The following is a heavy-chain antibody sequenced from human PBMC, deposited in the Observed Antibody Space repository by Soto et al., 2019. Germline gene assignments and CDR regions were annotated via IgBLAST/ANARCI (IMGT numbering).Heavy chain of an antibody. V-gene: IGHV3-48*03. CDR2: IDGSGTTK. CDR1: GFTFNDFE. Sequence: EVQLLESGGGLVQPGGSLRLSCGVSGFTFNDFEMNWVRQAPGKGLEWLAYIDGSGTTKKYADSVRGRFTISRDNPYNSLFLQMSSLSAADTAIYYCARGFGRFKYRGQGTLVSVSS. J-gene: IGHJ4*02. D-gene: IGHD3-10*01. CDR3: ARGFGRFKY.